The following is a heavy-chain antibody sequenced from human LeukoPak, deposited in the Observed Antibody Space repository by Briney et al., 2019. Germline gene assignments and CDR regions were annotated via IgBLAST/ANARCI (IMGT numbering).Heavy chain of an antibody. CDR1: GYSFASHW. V-gene: IGHV5-51*01. D-gene: IGHD3-10*01. CDR3: ARHTTMVRGSHDAFDI. CDR2: IYPGDSDT. Sequence: GESLKISCKGSGYSFASHWIGWVRQMPGKGLEWMGIIYPGDSDTRYSPSFQGQVTISADKSISTAYLQWSSLKASDTAMYYCARHTTMVRGSHDAFDIWGQGTMVTVSS. J-gene: IGHJ3*02.